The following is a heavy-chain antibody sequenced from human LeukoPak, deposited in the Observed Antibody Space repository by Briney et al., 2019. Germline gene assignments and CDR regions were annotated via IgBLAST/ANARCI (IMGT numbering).Heavy chain of an antibody. Sequence: GGSLRLSCAGSGFTFSSYAMSWVRQAPGKGLEWVSGSSVRGGGTYYAYSVKGRFTISRDNSKNTMYLQMNSLRAEDTAVYYCARDPDSWGQGTVVTVSS. J-gene: IGHJ5*01. CDR1: GFTFSSYA. CDR3: ARDPDS. V-gene: IGHV3-23*01. CDR2: SSVRGGGT.